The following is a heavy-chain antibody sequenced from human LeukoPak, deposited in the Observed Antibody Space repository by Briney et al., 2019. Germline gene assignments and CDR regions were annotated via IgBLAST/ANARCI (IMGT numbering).Heavy chain of an antibody. J-gene: IGHJ6*02. D-gene: IGHD3-22*01. Sequence: GGSLRLSCAASGFTFSSYAMHWVRQAPGKGLEGVAVISYDGSNKYYAGSVKGRFTISRDNSKNTLYLQMNSLRAEDTAVYYCARDKTMIVVVTYYYGMDVWGQGTTVTVSS. CDR1: GFTFSSYA. V-gene: IGHV3-30-3*01. CDR3: ARDKTMIVVVTYYYGMDV. CDR2: ISYDGSNK.